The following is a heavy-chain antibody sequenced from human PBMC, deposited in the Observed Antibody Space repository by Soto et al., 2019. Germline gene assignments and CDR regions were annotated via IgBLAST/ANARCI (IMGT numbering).Heavy chain of an antibody. CDR2: INPNSGAT. D-gene: IGHD3-3*01. Sequence: ASVKVSCKASGYTFIGYYLHWVRQAPGQGLEWMGWINPNSGATNYPQKFQGRVTVTRDTSITTAYMEMRRLRSDDQAFYFCARDAVYTIDVFDLWGQGTPVTVSS. CDR1: GYTFIGYY. V-gene: IGHV1-2*02. CDR3: ARDAVYTIDVFDL. J-gene: IGHJ4*02.